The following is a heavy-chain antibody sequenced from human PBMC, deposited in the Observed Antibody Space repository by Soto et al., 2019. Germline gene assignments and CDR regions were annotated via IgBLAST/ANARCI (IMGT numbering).Heavy chain of an antibody. CDR2: INHSGST. V-gene: IGHV4-34*01. J-gene: IGHJ6*03. CDR3: ARALGAYYYYMDV. Sequence: PSETLSLTCAVYGGSFSGYYWSWIRQPPGKGLEWIGEINHSGSTNYNPSLKSRVTISVDTSKNQFSLKLSSVTAADTAVYYCARALGAYYYYMDVWGKGTTVTVSS. CDR1: GGSFSGYY.